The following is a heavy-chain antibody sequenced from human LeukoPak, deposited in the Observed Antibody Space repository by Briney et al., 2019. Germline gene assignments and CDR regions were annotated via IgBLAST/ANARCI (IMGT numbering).Heavy chain of an antibody. CDR1: GGSISSYY. D-gene: IGHD6-19*01. V-gene: IGHV4-59*01. CDR2: IYYSGST. CDR3: ASVVNTGYSSGWYLDY. J-gene: IGHJ4*02. Sequence: PSETLSLTCAVYGGSISSYYWSWIRQPPGKGLEWTGYIYYSGSTNYNPSLKSRVTISVDTSKNQFSLKLSSVTAADTAVYYCASVVNTGYSSGWYLDYWGQGTLVTVSS.